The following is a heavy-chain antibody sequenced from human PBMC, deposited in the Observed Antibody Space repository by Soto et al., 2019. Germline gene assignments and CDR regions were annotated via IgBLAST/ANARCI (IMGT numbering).Heavy chain of an antibody. Sequence: PGGSLRLSCSASGFTFSSYAMSWVRQAPGKGLEWVSAISGSGGSTYYADSVKGRFTISRDNSKNTLYLQMNSLRAEDTAVYYCAKDLGYSYGYYYYGMDVWGQGTTVPSP. CDR2: ISGSGGST. D-gene: IGHD5-18*01. V-gene: IGHV3-23*01. CDR1: GFTFSSYA. CDR3: AKDLGYSYGYYYYGMDV. J-gene: IGHJ6*02.